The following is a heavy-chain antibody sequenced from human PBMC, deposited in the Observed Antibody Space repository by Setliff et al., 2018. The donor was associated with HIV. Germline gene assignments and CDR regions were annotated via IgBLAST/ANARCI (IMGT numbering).Heavy chain of an antibody. CDR3: ARGSAPNIVVAASLDI. V-gene: IGHV1-18*01. D-gene: IGHD6-19*01. J-gene: IGHJ4*01. CDR2: ISTYSGKT. CDR1: GYTLTNYD. Sequence: ASVKVSCKPSGYTLTNYDINWVRQAPGQGLEWMGRISTYSGKTDYAEKFQGRLTMTMDTSTRTVFMELRSLTLDDTSVYYCARGSAPNIVVAASLDIWGQGTLVTVSS.